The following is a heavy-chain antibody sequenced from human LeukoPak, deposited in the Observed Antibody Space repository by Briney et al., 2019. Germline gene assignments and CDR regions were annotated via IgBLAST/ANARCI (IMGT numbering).Heavy chain of an antibody. CDR2: IIPFLGTT. J-gene: IGHJ4*02. CDR1: GGVFTTYT. CDR3: TIIPNVIVFTHYFEY. V-gene: IGHV1-69*08. D-gene: IGHD2-21*01. Sequence: SVKVSCKASGGVFTTYTMSWVRQAPGQGLEWMGSIIPFLGTTSYAQKFQGRVTITADEPTRTAYMELPYVRSDDTAVYYCTIIPNVIVFTHYFEYWGQGTLVTVSS.